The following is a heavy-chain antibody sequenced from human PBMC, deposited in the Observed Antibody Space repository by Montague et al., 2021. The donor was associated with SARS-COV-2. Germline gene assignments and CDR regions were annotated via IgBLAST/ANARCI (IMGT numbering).Heavy chain of an antibody. CDR2: KFHSGST. D-gene: IGHD1-26*01. CDR3: ARGVVGPTVLFLEY. Sequence: SETLSLTCTVSNYSVSSGYYWGWIRQFPGKGLEWFGFKFHSGSTYYNPSFQSRVITSVETSKNQFSLKLRSVSAADTAVYYCARGVVGPTVLFLEYWGQGILVAVSS. J-gene: IGHJ4*02. CDR1: NYSVSSGYY. V-gene: IGHV4-38-2*02.